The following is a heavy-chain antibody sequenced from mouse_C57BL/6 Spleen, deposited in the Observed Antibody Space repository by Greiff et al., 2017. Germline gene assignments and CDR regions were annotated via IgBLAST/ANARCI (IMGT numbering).Heavy chain of an antibody. CDR2: IDPSDSYT. CDR3: ATYYSKDGFAY. CDR1: GYTFTSYW. J-gene: IGHJ3*01. V-gene: IGHV1-59*01. D-gene: IGHD2-5*01. Sequence: QVQLQQSGAELVRPGTSVKLSCKASGYTFTSYWMHWVKQRPGQGLEWIGVIDPSDSYTNYNQKFKGKATVTVDTSSSTAYMQLSSLTSEDSAVYYCATYYSKDGFAYWGQGTLVTVSA.